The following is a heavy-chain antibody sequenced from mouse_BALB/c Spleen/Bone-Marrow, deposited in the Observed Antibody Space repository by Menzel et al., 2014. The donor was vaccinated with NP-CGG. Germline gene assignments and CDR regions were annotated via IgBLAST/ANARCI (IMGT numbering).Heavy chain of an antibody. Sequence: EVHLVESGGGLVQPGGSLRLSCTTSGFTFTDYYMSWVRQPPGKALEWLAFIRNKAYGYTTEYSASVRDRFTISRDNSQSILYLQMNTLRAEDSATYYCARFPMDYWGQGTSVTVSS. CDR1: GFTFTDYY. J-gene: IGHJ4*01. V-gene: IGHV7-3*02. CDR2: IRNKAYGYTT. CDR3: ARFPMDY.